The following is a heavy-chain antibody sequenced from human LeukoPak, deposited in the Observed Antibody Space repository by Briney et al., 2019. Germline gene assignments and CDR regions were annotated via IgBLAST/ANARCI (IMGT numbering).Heavy chain of an antibody. CDR2: IASGFQT. J-gene: IGHJ4*02. V-gene: IGHV3-13*01. Sequence: GGSLRLSCTASGFTFGSHDMHWVRHTTGEGLEWVAAIASGFQTFYAGSVKGRFTVSREDAKNSLYLQMNSLRAGDTAVYYCVREARGYHYTYFDYWGQGTLVTVSS. CDR1: GFTFGSHD. D-gene: IGHD5-18*01. CDR3: VREARGYHYTYFDY.